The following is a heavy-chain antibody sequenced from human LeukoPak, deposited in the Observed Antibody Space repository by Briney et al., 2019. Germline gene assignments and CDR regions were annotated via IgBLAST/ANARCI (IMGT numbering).Heavy chain of an antibody. Sequence: SETLSLTCTVSGGSISSYYWSWIRQPPGKGLEWIGYIYYSGSTNYNPSLKSRVTISVDTSKNQFSLKLSSVTAADTAVYYCARLTYYYGSGSGPYYYYYMDVWGKGTTVTVSS. CDR1: GGSISSYY. CDR2: IYYSGST. J-gene: IGHJ6*03. D-gene: IGHD3-10*01. CDR3: ARLTYYYGSGSGPYYYYYMDV. V-gene: IGHV4-59*01.